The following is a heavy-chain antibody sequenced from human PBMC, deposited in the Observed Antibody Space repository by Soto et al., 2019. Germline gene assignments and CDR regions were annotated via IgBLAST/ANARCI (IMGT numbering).Heavy chain of an antibody. CDR3: TTRPYYFDSSAYYYGDHYYGMDV. J-gene: IGHJ6*02. D-gene: IGHD3-22*01. Sequence: VQLVESGGGLVKPGGSLRLSCAASGFTFNNAWINWVRQAPGKGLEWVGRIKSKSDGGTTDYAAPVKDRVTISRDDSRNTLYLQLNSLKTEDTAVYYCTTRPYYFDSSAYYYGDHYYGMDVWGQGTTVTVSS. CDR1: GFTFNNAW. CDR2: IKSKSDGGTT. V-gene: IGHV3-15*01.